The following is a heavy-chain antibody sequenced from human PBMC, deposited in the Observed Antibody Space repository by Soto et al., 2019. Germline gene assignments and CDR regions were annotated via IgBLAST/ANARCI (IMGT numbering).Heavy chain of an antibody. CDR2: MNLGGSG. V-gene: IGHV4-34*01. CDR1: GGSFSGYY. CDR3: ARHKYHSSGPSAY. D-gene: IGHD3-22*01. Sequence: PSETLSLTCALYGGSFSGYYWSWIRQTPGKRLEWIGDMNLGGSGNYNPSLKSRVTFSMDPSKNQFSLKLSSVTAADTAVYYCARHKYHSSGPSAYWGQGNLVT. J-gene: IGHJ4*02.